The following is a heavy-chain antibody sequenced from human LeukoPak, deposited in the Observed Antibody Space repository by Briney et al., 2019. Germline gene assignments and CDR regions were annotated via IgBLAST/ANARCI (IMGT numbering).Heavy chain of an antibody. Sequence: GRSLRLSCAASGFTFSSYGMHWVRQAPGKGLEWVAVIWYDGSNKYYADSVKGRFTISRDNSKNTLYLQMNSLRAEDTAVYYCARGEDIVVVPAATTHYYYGMDVWGKGTTVTVSS. CDR1: GFTFSSYG. D-gene: IGHD2-2*01. J-gene: IGHJ6*04. CDR2: IWYDGSNK. V-gene: IGHV3-33*01. CDR3: ARGEDIVVVPAATTHYYYGMDV.